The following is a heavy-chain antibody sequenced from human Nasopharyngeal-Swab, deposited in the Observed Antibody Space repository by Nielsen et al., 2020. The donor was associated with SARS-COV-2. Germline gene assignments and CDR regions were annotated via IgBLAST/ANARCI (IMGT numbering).Heavy chain of an antibody. CDR1: GGSFSGYY. D-gene: IGHD2/OR15-2a*01. Sequence: SETLSLTCAVYGGSFSGYYWGWIRQPPGKGLEWIGEITYSGSTNYNPPLKSRVTISVDTSKNQFSLKLSSVTAADTAVYYCAGGRIWFDPWGQGTLVTVSS. J-gene: IGHJ5*02. CDR3: AGGRIWFDP. V-gene: IGHV4-34*01. CDR2: ITYSGST.